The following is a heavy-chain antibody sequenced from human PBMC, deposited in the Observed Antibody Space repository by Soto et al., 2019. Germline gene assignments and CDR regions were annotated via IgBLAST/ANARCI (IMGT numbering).Heavy chain of an antibody. Sequence: SETLSLTCTVSGGSISSGDYYWSWIRQPPGKGLEWIGYIYYSGSTYYNPSLKSRVTISVDTSKNQFSLKLSSVTAADTAVYYCARAGYVGYCSSTSCPGGGMDVWGQGTTVTVSS. CDR3: ARAGYVGYCSSTSCPGGGMDV. D-gene: IGHD2-2*01. J-gene: IGHJ6*02. V-gene: IGHV4-30-4*01. CDR2: IYYSGST. CDR1: GGSISSGDYY.